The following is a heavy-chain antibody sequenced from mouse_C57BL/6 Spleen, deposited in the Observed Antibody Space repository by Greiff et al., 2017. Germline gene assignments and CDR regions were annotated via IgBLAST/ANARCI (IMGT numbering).Heavy chain of an antibody. Sequence: QVQLKQSGAELVRPGASVTLSCKASGYTFTDYEMHWVKQTPVHGLEWIGAIDPETGGTAYNQKFKGKATLTVDKSSSTAYMELRSLTSEDSAVYYCARPLRDYYGSSYGWYAMDYWGQGTSVTVSS. CDR2: IDPETGGT. CDR3: ARPLRDYYGSSYGWYAMDY. J-gene: IGHJ4*01. D-gene: IGHD1-1*01. V-gene: IGHV1-15*01. CDR1: GYTFTDYE.